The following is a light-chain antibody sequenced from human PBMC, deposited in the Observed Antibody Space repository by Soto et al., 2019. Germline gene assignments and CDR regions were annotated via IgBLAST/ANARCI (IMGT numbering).Light chain of an antibody. Sequence: DIQMTQFPSSVSASVGDRVNITCRARQGISTWLAWYQQKPERAPKSLIYGASRLQSGVPPRFSGSRSETDFTLTISGLQPEDFATYYRQQYDRYPRTFGQGTKVEIK. CDR1: QGISTW. CDR2: GAS. J-gene: IGKJ1*01. CDR3: QQYDRYPRT. V-gene: IGKV1D-16*01.